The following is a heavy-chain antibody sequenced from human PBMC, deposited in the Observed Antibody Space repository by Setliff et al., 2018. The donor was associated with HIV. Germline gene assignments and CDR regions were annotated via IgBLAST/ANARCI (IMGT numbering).Heavy chain of an antibody. V-gene: IGHV1-18*01. J-gene: IGHJ5*02. CDR2: VNTNNDKT. CDR3: AVASIVSTARWNH. CDR1: GYTFTNFG. Sequence: GASVKVSCKASGYTFTNFGITWVRQVPGQGLEWMGWVNTNNDKTNYAQKFQGRVTMTTDRSTKTAYLDLGSLRPDDTAVYYCAVASIVSTARWNHWGRGTLVTVSS. D-gene: IGHD1-26*01.